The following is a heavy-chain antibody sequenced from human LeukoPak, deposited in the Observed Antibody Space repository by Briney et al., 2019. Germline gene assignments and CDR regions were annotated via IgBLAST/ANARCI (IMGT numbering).Heavy chain of an antibody. CDR3: ARDFDSSGPYDAFDI. D-gene: IGHD3-22*01. CDR1: GFTFSDYW. V-gene: IGHV3-74*01. J-gene: IGHJ3*02. CDR2: IKTDGSDT. Sequence: PGGSLRLSCAASGFTFSDYWMHWVRQAPGKGLVWVSRIKTDGSDTSYADSVKGRFTISRDNSKNTLYLQMNSLRAEDTAVYYCARDFDSSGPYDAFDIWGQGTMVTVSS.